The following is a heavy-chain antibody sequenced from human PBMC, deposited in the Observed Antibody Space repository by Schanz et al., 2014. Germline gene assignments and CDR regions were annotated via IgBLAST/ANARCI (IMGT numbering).Heavy chain of an antibody. D-gene: IGHD6-13*01. CDR1: GFTFSNYD. CDR2: IGPASDP. CDR3: AKGRGSWGYFFDY. Sequence: EVQLVESGGGLVQPGGSLRLSCAASGFTFSNYDMHWVRQAIGKGLEWVSGIGPASDPYYAGSVKGRFTISRENGKNSLYLQMNSLRAGDTAVYYCAKGRGSWGYFFDYWGQGTLVTVSS. V-gene: IGHV3-13*05. J-gene: IGHJ4*02.